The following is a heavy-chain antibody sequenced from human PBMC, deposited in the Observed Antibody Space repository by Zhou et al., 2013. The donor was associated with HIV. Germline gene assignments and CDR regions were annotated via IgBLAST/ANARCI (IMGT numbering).Heavy chain of an antibody. CDR3: ARGPARNLRSGLVFYYYMDV. V-gene: IGHV4-34*01. Sequence: QVQLQEWGTGFLKPSETLSLTCAVYGGSFSGHSWTWIRQFPGRGLEWLGEMSHTGGANYNPSLKSRVTISFDTSKNQFSLRLRSVTAADTAVYYCARGPARNLRSGLVFYYYMDVWGNGTTVTVSS. CDR1: GGSFSGHS. J-gene: IGHJ6*03. CDR2: MSHTGGA. D-gene: IGHD3-9*01.